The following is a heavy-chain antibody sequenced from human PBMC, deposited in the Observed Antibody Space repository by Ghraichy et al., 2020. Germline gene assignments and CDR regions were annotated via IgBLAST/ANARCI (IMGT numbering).Heavy chain of an antibody. CDR3: ARERGSYAAFDI. CDR1: GFTVSSNY. V-gene: IGHV3-53*01. CDR2: IYSGGST. Sequence: SCAAFGFTVSSNYMSWVRQAPGKGLEWVSVIYSGGSTYYADSVKGRFTISRDNSKNTLYLQMNSLRAEDTAVYYCARERGSYAAFDIWGQGTMVTVSS. J-gene: IGHJ3*02. D-gene: IGHD1-26*01.